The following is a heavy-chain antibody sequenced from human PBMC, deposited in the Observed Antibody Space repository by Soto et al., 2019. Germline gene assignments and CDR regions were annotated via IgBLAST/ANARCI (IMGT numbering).Heavy chain of an antibody. CDR1: GFTFSSYG. J-gene: IGHJ4*02. Sequence: GGSLRLCCAASGFTFSSYGMHWVRQAPGKGLEWVAVIWYDGSNKYYADSVKGRFTISRDNSKNTLYLQMNSLRAEDTAVYYCAKENGYSSSWFEFDYWGQGTLVTVSS. D-gene: IGHD6-13*01. CDR3: AKENGYSSSWFEFDY. V-gene: IGHV3-33*06. CDR2: IWYDGSNK.